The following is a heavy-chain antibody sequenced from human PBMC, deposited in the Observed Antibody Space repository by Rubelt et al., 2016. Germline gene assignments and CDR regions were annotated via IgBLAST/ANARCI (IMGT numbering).Heavy chain of an antibody. CDR1: GFMFSTYS. CDR2: ISSSSSSI. D-gene: IGHD1-20*01. J-gene: IGHJ4*02. CDR3: ARGGITGTTSLFDY. V-gene: IGHV3-48*04. Sequence: EVHLVESGGGLVQPGGPLRLSCAASGFMFSTYSMNWVRQAPGKGLEWVSYISSSSSSIYYADSVKGRFTISRDNAENSLYLQMNSLRVEDTAMYYCARGGITGTTSLFDYWGQGILVTVSS.